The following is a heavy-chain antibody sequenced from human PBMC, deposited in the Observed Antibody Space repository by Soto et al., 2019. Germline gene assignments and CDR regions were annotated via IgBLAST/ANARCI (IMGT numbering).Heavy chain of an antibody. CDR1: VVSEFTFSDQY. J-gene: IGHJ4*02. CDR3: SRVDPTAKSHDY. Sequence: GGSLRLSCAVSVVSEFTFSDQYMDWVRQAPGKGLEWVGRSRNRVNSFSAAYAASVQGRFTISRDDSKNTVYLQMNSLKTEDTAVYFCSRVDPTAKSHDYWGKGTLVTVSS. CDR2: SRNRVNSFSA. D-gene: IGHD3-9*01. V-gene: IGHV3-72*01.